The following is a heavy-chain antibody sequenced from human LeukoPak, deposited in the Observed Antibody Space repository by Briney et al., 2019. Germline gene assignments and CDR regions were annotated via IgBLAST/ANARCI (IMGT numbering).Heavy chain of an antibody. CDR1: GYTFTGYY. V-gene: IGHV1-8*02. Sequence: ASVKVSCKASGYTFTGYYMHWVRLAPGQGLEWMGWMNPNSGNTGYAQKFQGRVTMTRNTSISAAYMELSSLRSEDTAVYYCARHRGDAFDIWGQGTMVTVSS. CDR3: ARHRGDAFDI. D-gene: IGHD3-10*01. CDR2: MNPNSGNT. J-gene: IGHJ3*02.